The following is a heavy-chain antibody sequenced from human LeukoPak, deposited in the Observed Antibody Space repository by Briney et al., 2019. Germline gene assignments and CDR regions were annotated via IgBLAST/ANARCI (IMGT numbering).Heavy chain of an antibody. D-gene: IGHD2-8*01. CDR1: GYTFTGYY. V-gene: IGHV1-2*02. J-gene: IGHJ6*03. Sequence: ALVKVSCKASGYTFTGYYMHWVRQAPGQGLEWMGWINSDTAVTNYAQNFQGRVTMTRDTSISTAYMEMSSLTSDDTAVYYCARSARHCNNGVCFTDYYIDLWGKGTTVIVSS. CDR2: INSDTAVT. CDR3: ARSARHCNNGVCFTDYYIDL.